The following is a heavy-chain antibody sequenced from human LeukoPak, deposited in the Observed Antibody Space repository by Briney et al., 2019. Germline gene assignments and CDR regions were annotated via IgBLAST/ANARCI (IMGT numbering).Heavy chain of an antibody. Sequence: TSVKVSCKASGYTFTSYGISWVRQAPGQGLEWMGWISAYNGNTNYAQKLQGRYSMTRDTSISTAYMELSRLRSDDTAVYYCARRAREYSHDAFDIWRQGTMVTVSS. CDR3: ARRAREYSHDAFDI. V-gene: IGHV1-18*01. CDR1: GYTFTSYG. CDR2: ISAYNGNT. D-gene: IGHD5-18*01. J-gene: IGHJ3*02.